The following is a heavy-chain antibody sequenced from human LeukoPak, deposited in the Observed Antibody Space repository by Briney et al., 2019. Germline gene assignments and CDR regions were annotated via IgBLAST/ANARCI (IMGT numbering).Heavy chain of an antibody. CDR2: IYYSGST. D-gene: IGHD2-8*01. CDR3: ARAPNGFGAFDI. J-gene: IGHJ3*02. Sequence: PSETLSLTCTVSGGSISGYYWSWIRQPPGKGPEWIGYIYYSGSTDYNPSLKSRVTISVDTSKNQFSLKMSSVTAADTAVYYCARAPNGFGAFDIWGPGTIVTVSS. CDR1: GGSISGYY. V-gene: IGHV4-59*01.